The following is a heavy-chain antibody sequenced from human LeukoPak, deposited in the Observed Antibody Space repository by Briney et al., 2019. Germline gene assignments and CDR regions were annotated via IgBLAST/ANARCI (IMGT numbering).Heavy chain of an antibody. CDR3: AREDRTLISGTEIRTHDY. CDR2: INPNSGGA. Sequence: ASVKVSCKASGYTFTGYYMHWVRQAPGQGLEWMGWINPNSGGANYAQKFQGRVTMTRDTSISTAYMELSRLRSDDTAVYYCAREDRTLISGTEIRTHDYWGQGTLVTVSS. CDR1: GYTFTGYY. D-gene: IGHD1-14*01. J-gene: IGHJ4*02. V-gene: IGHV1-2*02.